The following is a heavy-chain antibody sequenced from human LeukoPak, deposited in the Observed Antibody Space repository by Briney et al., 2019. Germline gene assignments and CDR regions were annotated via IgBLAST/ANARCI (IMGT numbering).Heavy chain of an antibody. D-gene: IGHD3-16*01. CDR1: GFAFSSYW. J-gene: IGHJ4*02. CDR3: ASHYASGGLVTYYFDF. Sequence: PGGSLRLSCAASGFAFSSYWMSWVRQAPEKGLEWVSAISGSGVSTYYTDSVKGRFTISRDNSKNTLYLQMNSLRAEDTAVYYCASHYASGGLVTYYFDFWGQGTLVTVSP. CDR2: ISGSGVST. V-gene: IGHV3-23*01.